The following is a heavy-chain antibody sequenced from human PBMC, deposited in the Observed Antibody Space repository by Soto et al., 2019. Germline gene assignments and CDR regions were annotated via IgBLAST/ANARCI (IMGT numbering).Heavy chain of an antibody. V-gene: IGHV4-31*03. CDR1: GGSISSGGYY. CDR3: ARVCGGDCHYGMDV. Sequence: QVQLQESGPGLVKPSQTLSRTCTVSGGSISSGGYYWSWIRQHPGKGLEWIGYIYYSGSTYYNPFLKSRVTISVDTSKNQFSLKLSSVTAADTAVYYCARVCGGDCHYGMDVWGQGTTVTVSS. D-gene: IGHD2-21*02. J-gene: IGHJ6*02. CDR2: IYYSGST.